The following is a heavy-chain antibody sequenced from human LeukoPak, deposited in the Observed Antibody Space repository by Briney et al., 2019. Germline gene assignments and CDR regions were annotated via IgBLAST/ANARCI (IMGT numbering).Heavy chain of an antibody. CDR3: ARVFSSSWKGGFDY. Sequence: GGSLRPSCAASGFTFSSYAMSWVRQAPGMGLEWVSAISGSGGSTYYADSVKGRFTISRDNSKNTLYLQMNSLRAEDTAVYYCARVFSSSWKGGFDYWGQGTLVTVSS. CDR2: ISGSGGST. J-gene: IGHJ4*02. D-gene: IGHD6-13*01. CDR1: GFTFSSYA. V-gene: IGHV3-23*01.